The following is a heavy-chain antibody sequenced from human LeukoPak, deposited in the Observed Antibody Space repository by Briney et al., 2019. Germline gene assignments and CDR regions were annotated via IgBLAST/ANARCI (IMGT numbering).Heavy chain of an antibody. V-gene: IGHV3-23*01. Sequence: PGGSLRLSCAASGFTFSNYAMSWVRQAPGKGLEWVSTIDYSGGSTYYADSVKGRFTISRDNSKNTLYMQMNRLRAEDTAIYYCAKVPYSDYGSGRPPFMDVWGQGTTVAVS. D-gene: IGHD3-10*01. CDR3: AKVPYSDYGSGRPPFMDV. CDR1: GFTFSNYA. J-gene: IGHJ6*02. CDR2: IDYSGGST.